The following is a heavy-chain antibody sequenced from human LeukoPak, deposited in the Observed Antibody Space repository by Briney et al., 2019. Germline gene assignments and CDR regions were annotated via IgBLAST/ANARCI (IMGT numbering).Heavy chain of an antibody. CDR2: INHSGST. CDR1: GGSFSGYY. Sequence: SETLSLTCAVYGGSFSGYYWSWIRQPPGKGLEWIGEINHSGSTNYNPSLKSRVTISVDTSKNQFSLKLSSVTAADTAVYYCARGDGVARAGTDVWGKGTTVTVSS. CDR3: ARGDGVARAGTDV. D-gene: IGHD3-3*01. V-gene: IGHV4-34*01. J-gene: IGHJ6*04.